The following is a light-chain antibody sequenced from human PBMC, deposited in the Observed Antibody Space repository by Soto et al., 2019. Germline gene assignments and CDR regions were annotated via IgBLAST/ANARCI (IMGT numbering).Light chain of an antibody. CDR3: AAWDDSLNGPV. CDR2: ADN. CDR1: SSNIGSKT. Sequence: QSVLTQPPSASGTPGQRVTISCSGRSSNIGSKTVNWYQQLPGTAPKLLIYADNKRPSGVPDRFSSSKSGTSASLAIIGLRSEDEADYHCAAWDDSLNGPVFGTGTKLTVL. J-gene: IGLJ1*01. V-gene: IGLV1-44*01.